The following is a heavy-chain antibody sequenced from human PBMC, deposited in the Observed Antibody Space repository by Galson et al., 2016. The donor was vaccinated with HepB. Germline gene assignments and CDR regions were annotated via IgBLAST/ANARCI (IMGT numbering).Heavy chain of an antibody. D-gene: IGHD1-1*01. CDR2: IGGSGGST. CDR3: ARERTKLEFDP. Sequence: SLRLSCAASGFTFSSYAMTWVRQAPGKGLEWVSAIGGSGGSTYYADSVKGRFTTSRDNSKNTLYLQMKSLRAEDTAIYYCARERTKLEFDPWGQGTLVTVSS. J-gene: IGHJ5*02. V-gene: IGHV3-23*01. CDR1: GFTFSSYA.